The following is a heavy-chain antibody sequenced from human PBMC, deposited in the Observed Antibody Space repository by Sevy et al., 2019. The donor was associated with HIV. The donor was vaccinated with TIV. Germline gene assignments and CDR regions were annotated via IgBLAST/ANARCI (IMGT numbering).Heavy chain of an antibody. J-gene: IGHJ6*02. Sequence: GGSLRLSCAASGFTFSRYWVHWVRQAPGKGLVWVSRINGDGRSISYADSVKGRFTISRDNSKNTLYLQMNSLRAEDTAVYYCASDYGDYPPNYYYYHGMDVWGQGTTVTVSS. CDR2: INGDGRSI. CDR1: GFTFSRYW. V-gene: IGHV3-74*01. D-gene: IGHD4-17*01. CDR3: ASDYGDYPPNYYYYHGMDV.